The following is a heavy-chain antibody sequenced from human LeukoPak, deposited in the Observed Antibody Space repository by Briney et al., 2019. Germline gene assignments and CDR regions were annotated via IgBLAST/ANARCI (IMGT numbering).Heavy chain of an antibody. CDR3: ARDGGYSYGPSYWFDP. CDR1: GYTFTSYY. Sequence: ASVKVSCKASGYTFTSYYMHWVRQAPGQGLEWMGIINPSGGSTSYAQKFQGRVTMTRDMSTSTVYMELSSLRSEDTAVYYCARDGGYSYGPSYWFDPWGQGTLVTVSS. CDR2: INPSGGST. J-gene: IGHJ5*02. D-gene: IGHD5-18*01. V-gene: IGHV1-46*01.